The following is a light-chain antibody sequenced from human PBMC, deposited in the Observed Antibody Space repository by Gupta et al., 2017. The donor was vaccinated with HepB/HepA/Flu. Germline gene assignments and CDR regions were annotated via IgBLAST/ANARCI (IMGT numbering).Light chain of an antibody. CDR3: QQSYRAPPFT. Sequence: DIQLTQSPSSLSASVGDRVTITCRASQSIRDYLNWYQQKPGQAPKLLIYSASSLQSGVPPRFSGGGSGTDFTLIISGLQPEDFGTYYCQQSYRAPPFTFGPGTKVDIK. J-gene: IGKJ3*01. CDR1: QSIRDY. CDR2: SAS. V-gene: IGKV1-39*01.